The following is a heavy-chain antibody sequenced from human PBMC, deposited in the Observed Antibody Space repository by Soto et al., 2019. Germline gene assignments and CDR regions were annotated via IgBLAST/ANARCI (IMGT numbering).Heavy chain of an antibody. D-gene: IGHD3-22*01. J-gene: IGHJ4*02. Sequence: SETLSLTCTVSCGSISSYYWSWIRQPPGKGLEWIGYIYYSGSTNYNPSLKSRVTISVDTSKNQFSLKLSSVTAADTAVYYCARYYDSSGYYRVFDYWGQGTLVTVSS. CDR1: CGSISSYY. CDR2: IYYSGST. V-gene: IGHV4-59*01. CDR3: ARYYDSSGYYRVFDY.